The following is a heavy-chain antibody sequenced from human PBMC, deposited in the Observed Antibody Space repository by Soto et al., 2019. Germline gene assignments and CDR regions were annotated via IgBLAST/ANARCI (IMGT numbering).Heavy chain of an antibody. V-gene: IGHV1-46*01. CDR3: ARDPPLGYCISTSCSPFDY. D-gene: IGHD2-2*01. Sequence: ASVKVSCKAPGYTFTSYYMHWVRQAPGQGLEWMGIINPSGGSTSYAQKFQGRVTMTRDTSTSTVYMELSSLRSEDTAVYYCARDPPLGYCISTSCSPFDYWGQGTLVTVSS. J-gene: IGHJ4*02. CDR2: INPSGGST. CDR1: GYTFTSYY.